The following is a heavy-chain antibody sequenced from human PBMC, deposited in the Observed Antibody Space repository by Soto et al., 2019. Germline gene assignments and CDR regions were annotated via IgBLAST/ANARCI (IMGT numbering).Heavy chain of an antibody. J-gene: IGHJ4*02. CDR3: AKDGAYDFWSGYTDY. CDR2: ISYDGSNK. CDR1: GFTFSSYG. V-gene: IGHV3-30*18. D-gene: IGHD3-3*01. Sequence: GGSLRVSCAASGFTFSSYGMHWVRQAPGKGLEWVAVISYDGSNKYYADSVKGRFTISRDNSKNTLYLQMNSLRAEDTAVYYCAKDGAYDFWSGYTDYWGPVTLVPVSS.